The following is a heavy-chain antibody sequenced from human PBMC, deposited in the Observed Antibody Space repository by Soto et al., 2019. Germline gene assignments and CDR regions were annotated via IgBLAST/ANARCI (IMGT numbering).Heavy chain of an antibody. D-gene: IGHD2-15*01. CDR2: INAGNGDT. CDR1: VDTFTAYT. CDR3: ARGALRLGCSGGSCPTWFDH. V-gene: IGHV1-3*01. J-gene: IGHJ5*02. Sequence: XSVKVSCKASVDTFTAYTIHWVRQAPGQRLEWMGWINAGNGDTKYSQKFQGRVTFTRDTSASTAYMDLSSLRSEDTAVYYCARGALRLGCSGGSCPTWFDHWGQGTLVTVSS.